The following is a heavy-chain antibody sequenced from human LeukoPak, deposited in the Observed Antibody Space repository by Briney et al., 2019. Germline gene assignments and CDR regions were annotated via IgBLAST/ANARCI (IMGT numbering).Heavy chain of an antibody. D-gene: IGHD5-24*01. Sequence: GGSLRLSCAASGFIFTDYWMYWVRQAPGRGLAWVANIKEDGSEKNYVDSVKGRFTISRDNAKNSVYLQMNSLRVEDTAVYYCARDQGDGYNYYGMDVWGQGTTVTVSS. CDR1: GFIFTDYW. CDR2: IKEDGSEK. CDR3: ARDQGDGYNYYGMDV. V-gene: IGHV3-7*01. J-gene: IGHJ6*02.